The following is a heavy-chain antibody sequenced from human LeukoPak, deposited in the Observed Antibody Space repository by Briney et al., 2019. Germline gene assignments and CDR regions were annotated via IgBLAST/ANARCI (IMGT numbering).Heavy chain of an antibody. CDR2: IHLDGTT. Sequence: PGGFLRLSCAASGITVSISNNHMNWVRQAPGKGLEWVSVIHLDGTTYYADSVKGRFTISRDNSKNTVYLEMNSLRPEDTALYYCAGGSDTNYWGQGTLVTVSS. CDR1: GITVSISNNH. J-gene: IGHJ4*02. D-gene: IGHD2-8*01. V-gene: IGHV3-66*02. CDR3: AGGSDTNY.